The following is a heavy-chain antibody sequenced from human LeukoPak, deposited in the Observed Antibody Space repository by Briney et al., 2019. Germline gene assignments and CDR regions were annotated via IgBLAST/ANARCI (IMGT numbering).Heavy chain of an antibody. Sequence: GESLKISCKGSGYGFTSYWISWVRQMPGKGLEWMGRIDPSDSYTNYSPSFQGHVTISADKSISTAYLQWSSLKASDTAMYYCARHNPCSGGSCYSDYYGMDVWGQGTTVTVSS. D-gene: IGHD2-15*01. J-gene: IGHJ6*02. CDR2: IDPSDSYT. CDR3: ARHNPCSGGSCYSDYYGMDV. V-gene: IGHV5-10-1*01. CDR1: GYGFTSYW.